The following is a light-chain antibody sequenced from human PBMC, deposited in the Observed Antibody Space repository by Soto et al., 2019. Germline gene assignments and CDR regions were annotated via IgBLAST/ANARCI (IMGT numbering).Light chain of an antibody. CDR3: RHYNSYSEA. J-gene: IGKJ1*01. CDR2: KAS. Sequence: DIQMTQSPSTLSGSVGDRVTIACRASQTFRSWLAWYQQKPGKAPRFCIYKASTLKSGVPSRFSGSRSGTEFPLPISSLLPDDFPTHYCRHYNSYSEAFGQGTKVDI. V-gene: IGKV1-5*03. CDR1: QTFRSW.